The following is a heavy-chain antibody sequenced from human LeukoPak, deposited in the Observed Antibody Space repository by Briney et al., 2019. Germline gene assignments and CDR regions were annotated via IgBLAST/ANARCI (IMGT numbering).Heavy chain of an antibody. J-gene: IGHJ6*04. Sequence: PGGSLRLSCAASGFTFSSYSMNWVRQAPGKGLEWVSSISSSSSYIYYADSVKGRFTISRDNAKNSLYLQMNSLRAEDTAVYYCARDSYSSGWYEKNYYYYNGMDVWGKGTTVTVSS. CDR2: ISSSSSYI. V-gene: IGHV3-21*01. D-gene: IGHD6-19*01. CDR3: ARDSYSSGWYEKNYYYYNGMDV. CDR1: GFTFSSYS.